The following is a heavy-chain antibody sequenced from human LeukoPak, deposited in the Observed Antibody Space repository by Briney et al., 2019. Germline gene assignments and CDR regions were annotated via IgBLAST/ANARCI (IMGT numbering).Heavy chain of an antibody. J-gene: IGHJ4*02. V-gene: IGHV4-39*01. Sequence: SETLSLTCTVSGVSISSSRYYWGWIRQPPGEGLEWIGTFYYSGSMYYNPSLKSRVTIFVDTYKNQLSLKLSSVTAADTAVYYCARQDYGSGSYPFDYWGQGTLVTVSS. CDR3: ARQDYGSGSYPFDY. CDR2: FYYSGSM. CDR1: GVSISSSRYY. D-gene: IGHD3-10*01.